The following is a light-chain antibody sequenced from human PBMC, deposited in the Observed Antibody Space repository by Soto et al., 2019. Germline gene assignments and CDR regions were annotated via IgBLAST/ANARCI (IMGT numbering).Light chain of an antibody. CDR1: QSVNTY. V-gene: IGKV3-11*01. Sequence: EFVLTQSPATLSLSPGERATLSCRASQSVNTYLAWYQQKPGQAPRLLIYDASNRATGVPARFSGSGSGTDFTLTISSLESEDFAVYYCQQRTNWLMYTFGQGTKLEIK. CDR3: QQRTNWLMYT. J-gene: IGKJ2*01. CDR2: DAS.